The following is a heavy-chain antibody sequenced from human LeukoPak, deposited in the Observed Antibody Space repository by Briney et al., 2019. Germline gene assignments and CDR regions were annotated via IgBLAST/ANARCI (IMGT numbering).Heavy chain of an antibody. Sequence: ASVKVSCKASGYTFTGYYMHWVRQALGQGLEWMGRINPNSGGTNYAQKFQGSVTITRDTSISTAYMELSRLRSDDTAVYYCAPQYCSAGSSYDYWGQGTMVTVSS. CDR1: GYTFTGYY. CDR3: APQYCSAGSSYDY. V-gene: IGHV1-2*06. CDR2: INPNSGGT. J-gene: IGHJ4*02. D-gene: IGHD2-15*01.